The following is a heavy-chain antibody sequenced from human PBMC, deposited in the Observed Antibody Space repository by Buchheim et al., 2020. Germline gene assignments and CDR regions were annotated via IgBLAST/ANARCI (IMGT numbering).Heavy chain of an antibody. V-gene: IGHV1-69*06. CDR2: IIPIFGTA. Sequence: QVQLVQSGAEVKKPGSSVKVSCKASGGTFSSYAISWVRQAPGQGLEWMGGIIPIFGTANYAQKFHGRVTITADKSTSTAYMEMSSLRSEDTVVYYGAGGYYDSRGYYPLYYYYGMDVWGQGTT. CDR3: AGGYYDSRGYYPLYYYYGMDV. CDR1: GGTFSSYA. D-gene: IGHD3-22*01. J-gene: IGHJ6*02.